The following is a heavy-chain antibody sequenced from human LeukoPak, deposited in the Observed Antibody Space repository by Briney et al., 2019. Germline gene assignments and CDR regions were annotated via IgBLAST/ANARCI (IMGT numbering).Heavy chain of an antibody. CDR2: INSDGSST. J-gene: IGHJ3*02. V-gene: IGHV3-74*01. Sequence: PGGSLRLSCAASGFTFSSYWLHWVRQAPGKGLVWVSRINSDGSSTSYADSVKGRFTISRDNAKNTLYLQMNSLRAEDTAVYYCARDIAVSLTRFQASRDAFDIWGQGTMVTVSS. CDR1: GFTFSSYW. D-gene: IGHD6-19*01. CDR3: ARDIAVSLTRFQASRDAFDI.